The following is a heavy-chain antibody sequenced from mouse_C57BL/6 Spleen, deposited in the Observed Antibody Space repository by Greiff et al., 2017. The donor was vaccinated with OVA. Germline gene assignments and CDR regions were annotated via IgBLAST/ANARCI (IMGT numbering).Heavy chain of an antibody. J-gene: IGHJ1*03. CDR3: AIITTVRGWYFDV. Sequence: EVMLVESGGGLVKPGGSLKLSCAASGFTFSDYGMHWVRQAPEKGLEWVAYISSGSSTIYYADTVKGRFTISRDNAKHTLFLQMTSLRSEDTAMYYCAIITTVRGWYFDVWGTGTTVTVSS. CDR2: ISSGSSTI. V-gene: IGHV5-17*01. CDR1: GFTFSDYG. D-gene: IGHD1-1*01.